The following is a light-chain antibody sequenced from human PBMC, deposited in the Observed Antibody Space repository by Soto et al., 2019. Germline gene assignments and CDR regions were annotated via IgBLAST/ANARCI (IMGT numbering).Light chain of an antibody. J-gene: IGKJ4*01. CDR3: QQRSDWPLT. Sequence: EIVLTQSPATLSLSPGKRATLSCRASQSVSSYLAWYQQKPGQAPRLLIYDASNRATDIPARFSGSGSGTDFTLTISSLEPEDVAVYYCQQRSDWPLTFGGGNKVEIK. CDR2: DAS. V-gene: IGKV3-11*01. CDR1: QSVSSY.